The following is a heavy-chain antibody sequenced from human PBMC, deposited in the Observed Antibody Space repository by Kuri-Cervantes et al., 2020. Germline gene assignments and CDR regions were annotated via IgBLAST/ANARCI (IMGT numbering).Heavy chain of an antibody. Sequence: GGSLRLSCAASGFTFSSYGMHWVRQAPGKGLEWVAVISYDGSNKYYAVSVKGRFTISRDNSKNTLYLQMNSLRAEDTAVYYCAKETTGYSYGNLDYWGQGTLVTVSS. V-gene: IGHV3-30*18. D-gene: IGHD5-18*01. CDR3: AKETTGYSYGNLDY. J-gene: IGHJ4*02. CDR1: GFTFSSYG. CDR2: ISYDGSNK.